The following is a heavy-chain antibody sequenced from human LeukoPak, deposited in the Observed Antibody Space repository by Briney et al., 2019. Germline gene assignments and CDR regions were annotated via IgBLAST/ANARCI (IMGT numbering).Heavy chain of an antibody. J-gene: IGHJ4*02. V-gene: IGHV3-7*01. CDR3: ARGDPIYDFWSGGDY. CDR2: INRDGNEK. CDR1: GFTFSGYW. Sequence: PGGSLRLSCAASGFTFSGYWMSWVRQAPGKGLEWVANINRDGNEKYYVDSVKGRFTISRDNAKNLVYLQLNGLRPEDTAIYYCARGDPIYDFWSGGDYWGQGSLVTVSS. D-gene: IGHD3-3*01.